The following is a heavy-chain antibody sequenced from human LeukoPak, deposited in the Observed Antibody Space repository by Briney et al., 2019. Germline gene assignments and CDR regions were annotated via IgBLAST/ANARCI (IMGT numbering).Heavy chain of an antibody. V-gene: IGHV4-59*08. Sequence: SETLSLTCAVSGGSISSYYWSWIRQPPGKGLEWIGYIYYSGSTNYNPSLKSRVTVSVDTSKNQFSLKLSSVTAADTAVYYCARQGGGFWYFDLWGRGTQVTVSS. CDR1: GGSISSYY. D-gene: IGHD6-25*01. CDR2: IYYSGST. J-gene: IGHJ2*01. CDR3: ARQGGGFWYFDL.